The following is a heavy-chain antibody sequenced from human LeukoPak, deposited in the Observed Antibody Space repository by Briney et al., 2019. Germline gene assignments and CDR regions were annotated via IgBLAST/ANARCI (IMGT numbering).Heavy chain of an antibody. Sequence: GGSLRLSCIASGFTFRNYGMSWVRQAPGKGLEWVSGLSDAGVRIFYSDSVKGRFTISRDNSKNTLYLQMDSRRAEDTAVYYCANTHCDSSPIVWNFWGQGTLVTVSS. CDR2: LSDAGVRI. J-gene: IGHJ4*02. CDR3: ANTHCDSSPIVWNF. CDR1: GFTFRNYG. V-gene: IGHV3-23*01. D-gene: IGHD6-6*01.